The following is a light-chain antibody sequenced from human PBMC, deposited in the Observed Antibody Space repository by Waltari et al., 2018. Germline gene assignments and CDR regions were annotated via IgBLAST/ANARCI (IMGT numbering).Light chain of an antibody. V-gene: IGKV3-15*01. Sequence: EIVMTQPPATLAVFPGERATLSCRTSQSIRSNLAWYQHKPDQAPRLLIYGASTRATGIPARFSGSGSGTEFTLTISSLQSEDFAVYFCQQYDNWLGTFGQGTKVEIK. CDR2: GAS. CDR3: QQYDNWLGT. CDR1: QSIRSN. J-gene: IGKJ1*01.